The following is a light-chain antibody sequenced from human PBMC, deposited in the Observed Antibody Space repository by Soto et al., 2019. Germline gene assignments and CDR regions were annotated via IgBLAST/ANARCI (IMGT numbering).Light chain of an antibody. CDR1: SSNIGNNY. CDR3: GTWDSSLSAGV. J-gene: IGLJ2*01. CDR2: DNN. Sequence: QSVLTQPPSVSVAPGQKVTISCSGSSSNIGNNYVSWYQQLPGTAPKLLIYDNNKRPSGIPDRFSGSKSGTSATLGITGLQTGDEVDYYCGTWDSSLSAGVFGGGATLTVL. V-gene: IGLV1-51*01.